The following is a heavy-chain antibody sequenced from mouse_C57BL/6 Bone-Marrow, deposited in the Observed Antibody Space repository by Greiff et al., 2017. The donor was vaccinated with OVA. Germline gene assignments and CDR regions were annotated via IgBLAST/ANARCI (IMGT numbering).Heavy chain of an antibody. V-gene: IGHV1-58*01. Sequence: EVKLLESGAELVRPGSSVKMSCKTSGYTFTSYCMNWVKQRPGQGLEWIGYIYTGDGYTEYNEKFKGKATLTSDTSSSTAYMQLSSLTSEDSAIYFCARKAFAYWGQGTLVTVSA. D-gene: IGHD3-2*02. CDR2: IYTGDGYT. CDR1: GYTFTSYC. J-gene: IGHJ3*01. CDR3: ARKAFAY.